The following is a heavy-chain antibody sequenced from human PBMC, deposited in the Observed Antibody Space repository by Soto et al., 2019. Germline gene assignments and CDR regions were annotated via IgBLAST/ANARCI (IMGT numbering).Heavy chain of an antibody. Sequence: QVQLVECGGGVVQPGRSLRLSCAASGFTFSAYGIHWVRQAPGKGLEWVATISFDSRDKLYVDSMNGRLTISRENSRNTVYLQMDSLRAEDTAVYHCARVCGGDCGNAFDVWVQGTVVAVSP. J-gene: IGHJ3*01. CDR2: ISFDSRDK. CDR3: ARVCGGDCGNAFDV. CDR1: GFTFSAYG. V-gene: IGHV3-33*05. D-gene: IGHD2-21*02.